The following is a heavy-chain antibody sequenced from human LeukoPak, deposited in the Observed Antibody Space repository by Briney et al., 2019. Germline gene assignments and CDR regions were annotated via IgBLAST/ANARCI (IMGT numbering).Heavy chain of an antibody. J-gene: IGHJ2*01. CDR1: GFTFSSHS. V-gene: IGHV3-21*01. D-gene: IGHD4-17*01. CDR2: ISSSSSYI. Sequence: GGSLTLSCAASGFTFSSHSMNWVRQAPGKGLEWVSSISSSSSYIYYADSVKGRFTIPSDNAKNSLYLQMNTLRAEDTAVYYCAREDGDYGTADFDLWGRGTLVTVSS. CDR3: AREDGDYGTADFDL.